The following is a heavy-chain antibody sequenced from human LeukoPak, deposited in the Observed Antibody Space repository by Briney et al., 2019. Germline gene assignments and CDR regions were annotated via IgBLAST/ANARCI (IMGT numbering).Heavy chain of an antibody. Sequence: PGGPLRLSCAASGFTFSDTWMNWVRRVPGKGLEWVANIRQDGSEKYYVDSVKGRFTISRDNAKNSLYLQMNSLRAEDTAVYYCARGDYYDSSTYYTDAFDIWGQGTMVTVSS. D-gene: IGHD3-22*01. CDR1: GFTFSDTW. CDR3: ARGDYYDSSTYYTDAFDI. J-gene: IGHJ3*02. V-gene: IGHV3-7*01. CDR2: IRQDGSEK.